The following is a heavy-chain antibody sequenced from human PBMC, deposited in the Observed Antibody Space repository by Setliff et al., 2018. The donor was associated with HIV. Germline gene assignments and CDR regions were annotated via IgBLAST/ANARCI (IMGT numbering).Heavy chain of an antibody. CDR1: GGSMNDYY. V-gene: IGHV4-4*07. CDR3: ARYRYYYDSSGYGRWFDP. J-gene: IGHJ5*02. D-gene: IGHD3-22*01. Sequence: SETLSLTCTVSGGSMNDYYWSWVRQPAGKTLEWLGRISSSGISTYNFSLRSRVTMSIDTSNNQFSLTLNSVTAADTAVYYCARYRYYYDSSGYGRWFDPWGQGTLVTVS. CDR2: ISSSGIS.